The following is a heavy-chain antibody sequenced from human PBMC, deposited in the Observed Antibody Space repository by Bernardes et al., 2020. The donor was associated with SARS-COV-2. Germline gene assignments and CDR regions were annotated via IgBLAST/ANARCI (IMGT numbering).Heavy chain of an antibody. Sequence: GGSLRLCCVASGFTFNNFGMHWVRQAPGRGLEWVAVISYEGSKKYYADSLEGRFTISKDNSKNTVYLQINNLRSEDTAIYYCAKVQAIFWIRPYNSGMDVWGQGTTVTVSS. J-gene: IGHJ6*02. D-gene: IGHD5-18*01. CDR2: ISYEGSKK. CDR1: GFTFNNFG. CDR3: AKVQAIFWIRPYNSGMDV. V-gene: IGHV3-30*18.